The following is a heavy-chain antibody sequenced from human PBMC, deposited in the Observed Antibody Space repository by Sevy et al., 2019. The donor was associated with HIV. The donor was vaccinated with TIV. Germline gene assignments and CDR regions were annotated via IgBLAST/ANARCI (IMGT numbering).Heavy chain of an antibody. CDR1: GLTFSSYA. CDR2: ISYDARNE. CDR3: ARFPPERAFDI. J-gene: IGHJ3*02. Sequence: GGSLRLSCAASGLTFSSYAMPWVRQGPGKGLEWVAVISYDARNEDYADSVKGRFTISRDNSKNTLYLQMNSLRAEDTAVYYCARFPPERAFDIWGQGTMVTVSS. V-gene: IGHV3-30*04.